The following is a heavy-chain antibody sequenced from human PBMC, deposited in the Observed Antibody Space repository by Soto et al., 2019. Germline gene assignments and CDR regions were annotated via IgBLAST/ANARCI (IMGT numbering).Heavy chain of an antibody. J-gene: IGHJ6*02. CDR2: IKRKTEGGTT. CDR3: AADSVVTTDYGMDV. V-gene: IGHV3-15*07. Sequence: EVQVVESGGGLVKPGGSLRLSCAVSAFTFNNAWMNWVRQAPGKGLEWVGRIKRKTEGGTTDYAAPVKGRLTISRDDSKTTVYLQMNSLKTEDTAVYYCAADSVVTTDYGMDVWGQGTTVTVSS. CDR1: AFTFNNAW. D-gene: IGHD2-21*02.